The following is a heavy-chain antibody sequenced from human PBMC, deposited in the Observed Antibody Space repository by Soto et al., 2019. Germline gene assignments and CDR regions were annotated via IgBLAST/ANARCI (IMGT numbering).Heavy chain of an antibody. D-gene: IGHD3-10*01. Sequence: GGSLRLSCAASGFPFSIYAMSLVRQAPGKGLEWVSAISGSGGSTYYADSVKGRFTISRDNSKNTLYLQMNSLRAEDTAVYYCAKETLLWHDYWGQGTLVSVSS. CDR2: ISGSGGST. J-gene: IGHJ4*02. CDR1: GFPFSIYA. V-gene: IGHV3-23*01. CDR3: AKETLLWHDY.